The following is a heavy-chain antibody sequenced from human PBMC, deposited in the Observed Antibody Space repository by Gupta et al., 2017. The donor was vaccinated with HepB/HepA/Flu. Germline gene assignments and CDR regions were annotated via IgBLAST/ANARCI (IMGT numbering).Heavy chain of an antibody. D-gene: IGHD3-22*01. V-gene: IGHV1-2*02. CDR2: INPNSGGT. CDR3: ATLGYDSSGHYDLDD. Sequence: QAQLVHSGAEVKKPGASVKVSCKASGYTLSDYYMHWVRQAPGQGLEWMGWINPNSGGTNYEQKFKGRGNRTRDTSINTAYMELSMLRSDDTAVYYGATLGYDSSGHYDLDDWGQGTMVTVSS. J-gene: IGHJ4*02. CDR1: GYTLSDYY.